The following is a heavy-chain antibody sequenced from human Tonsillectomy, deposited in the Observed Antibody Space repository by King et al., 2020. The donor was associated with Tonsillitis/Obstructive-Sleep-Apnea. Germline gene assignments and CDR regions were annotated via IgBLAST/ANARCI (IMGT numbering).Heavy chain of an antibody. CDR3: ARGPSCSSTSCYYYYYYMDV. CDR1: GFTFDDYG. Sequence: VQLVESGGGVVRPGGSLRLSCAASGFTFDDYGMSWVRQAPGKGLEWVSGINWNGGSTGYADSVKGRFTISRDNAKNSLYLQMNSLRAEETALYYCARGPSCSSTSCYYYYYYMDVWGKGTTVTVSS. CDR2: INWNGGST. J-gene: IGHJ6*03. D-gene: IGHD2-2*01. V-gene: IGHV3-20*04.